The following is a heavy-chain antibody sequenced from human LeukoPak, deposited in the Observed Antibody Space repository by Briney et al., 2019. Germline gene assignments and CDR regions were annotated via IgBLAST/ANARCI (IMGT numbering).Heavy chain of an antibody. V-gene: IGHV4-39*01. D-gene: IGHD6-13*01. CDR2: IYYSGST. CDR3: ARSRAAAGTLAYNWFDP. CDR1: GGSISSSSYY. Sequence: PSETLSLTCTVSGGSISSSSYYWGWIRQPPGKGLEWIGGIYYSGSTYYNPSLKSRVTISVDTSKNQFSLKLSSVTAADTAVYYCARSRAAAGTLAYNWFDPWGQGTLVTVPS. J-gene: IGHJ5*02.